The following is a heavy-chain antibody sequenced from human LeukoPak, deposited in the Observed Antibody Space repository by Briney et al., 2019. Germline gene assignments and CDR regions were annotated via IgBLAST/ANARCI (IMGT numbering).Heavy chain of an antibody. CDR1: GFTFSSYS. Sequence: GSLRLSCAASGFTFSSYSMSWIRQPPGKGLEWIGYIYYSGSTNYNPSLKSRVTISVDTSKNQFSLKLSSVTAADTAVYYCARQGAYSSSFGYWGQGTLVTVSS. V-gene: IGHV4-59*08. J-gene: IGHJ4*02. CDR2: IYYSGST. D-gene: IGHD6-6*01. CDR3: ARQGAYSSSFGY.